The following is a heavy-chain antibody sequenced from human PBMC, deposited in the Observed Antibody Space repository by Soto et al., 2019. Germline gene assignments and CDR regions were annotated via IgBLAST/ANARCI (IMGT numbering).Heavy chain of an antibody. D-gene: IGHD6-19*01. Sequence: QVQLQESGPGLVKPSGTLSLTCSVSGGSISSSDWWSWVRQPPGKGLEWVGEISQSGSTHYNSSRPRRGHMTVGQAHNPFSLEFVSRAGAGTAVFYWAGGGGFGSGWYGVRYWGQGTLVTVSS. CDR3: AGGGGFGSGWYGVRY. CDR1: GGSISSSDW. CDR2: ISQSGST. V-gene: IGHV4-4*02. J-gene: IGHJ4*02.